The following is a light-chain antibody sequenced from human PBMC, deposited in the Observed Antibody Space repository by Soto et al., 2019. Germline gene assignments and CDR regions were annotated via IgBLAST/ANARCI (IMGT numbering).Light chain of an antibody. V-gene: IGKV3-20*01. CDR1: QSVSSNL. CDR2: GVS. CDR3: RQYGTSLGFP. J-gene: IGKJ4*01. Sequence: EIVLTQSPGTLSLSPWERATLSCRASQSVSSNLLAWYQEKSGQAPRLLIYGVSNRATGIPDRFSGSGSWTYFTLTISRLEDEDFAVYYCRQYGTSLGFPVGVGTKVDIK.